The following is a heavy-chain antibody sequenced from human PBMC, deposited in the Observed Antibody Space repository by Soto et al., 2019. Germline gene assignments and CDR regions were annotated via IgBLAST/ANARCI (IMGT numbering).Heavy chain of an antibody. V-gene: IGHV3-30-3*01. CDR2: ISYDGSNK. Sequence: QVQLVESGGGVVQPGRSLRLSCAASGFTFSSYAMHWVRQAPGKGLEWVAVISYDGSNKYYADSVKGRFTISRDNSKNTRYLQMNSLRAEDTAVYYCAREIQGAFDIWGQGTMVTVSS. J-gene: IGHJ3*02. CDR1: GFTFSSYA. CDR3: AREIQGAFDI.